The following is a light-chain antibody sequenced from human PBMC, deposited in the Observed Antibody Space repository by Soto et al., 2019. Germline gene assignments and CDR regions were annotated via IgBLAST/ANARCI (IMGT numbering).Light chain of an antibody. J-gene: IGLJ1*01. CDR1: NKYVGSFNL. V-gene: IGLV2-23*02. CDR2: EVS. Sequence: SVLTQPASLAGSPRQSLTISRTRKNKYVGSFNLVSWYQQHPGKAPKLMIYEVSKRPSGVSNRFSGSKSGNTASLTISGLQAEDEADYYCCSYARSNTYVFGTGTKVTVL. CDR3: CSYARSNTYV.